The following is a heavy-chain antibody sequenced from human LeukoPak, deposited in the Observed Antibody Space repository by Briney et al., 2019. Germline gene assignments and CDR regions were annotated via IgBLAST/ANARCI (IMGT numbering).Heavy chain of an antibody. J-gene: IGHJ4*02. CDR1: GFNVSYYS. V-gene: IGHV3-48*04. Sequence: PGGSLRLSCAASGFNVSYYSMNWVRQAPGKGLEWVSYISFSNSTLYYADSVRGRFTISRDNAKNSLSLQMNSLRADDTAVYYCAGGGATSFDYWGQGILVTVSS. CDR3: AGGGATSFDY. D-gene: IGHD5-12*01. CDR2: ISFSNSTL.